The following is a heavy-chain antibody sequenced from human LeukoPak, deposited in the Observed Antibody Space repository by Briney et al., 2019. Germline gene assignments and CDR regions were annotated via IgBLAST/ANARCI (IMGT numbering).Heavy chain of an antibody. CDR3: ARHARGRGPGVDY. J-gene: IGHJ4*02. CDR2: INHSGST. CDR1: GGSFSGYY. Sequence: PSETLSLTCAVYGGSFSGYYWSWIRQPPGKGLEWIGEINHSGSTNYNPSLKSRVTISVDTSKNQFSLKLSSVTAADTAVYYCARHARGRGPGVDYWGQGTLVTVSS. V-gene: IGHV4-34*01. D-gene: IGHD3-10*01.